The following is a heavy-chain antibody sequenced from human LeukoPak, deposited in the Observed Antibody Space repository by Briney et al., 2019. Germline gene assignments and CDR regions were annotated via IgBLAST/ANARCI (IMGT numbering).Heavy chain of an antibody. J-gene: IGHJ4*02. CDR2: IYYSGST. CDR1: VGSISSYY. V-gene: IGHV4-59*01. CDR3: AREED. Sequence: PSETLSLTCTVSVGSISSYYWSWIRQPPGKGLEWVGYIYYSGSTNYNPSLKSRVTISVDTSKNQFSLKLSSVTAADTAVYDCAREEDWGQGTLVTVSS.